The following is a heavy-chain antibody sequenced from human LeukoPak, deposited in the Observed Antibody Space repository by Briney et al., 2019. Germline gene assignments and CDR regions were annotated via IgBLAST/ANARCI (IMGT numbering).Heavy chain of an antibody. J-gene: IGHJ6*03. CDR2: ISGSGGST. CDR1: GFTSSSYA. Sequence: GGSLRLSCAASGFTSSSYAMSWVRQAPGKGLEWVSAISGSGGSTYYADSVKGRFTISRDISKNTLYLQMNSLRAEDTAVYYCAKIYCSSTSCYNHYYYYMDVWGKGTTVTVSS. CDR3: AKIYCSSTSCYNHYYYYMDV. D-gene: IGHD2-2*02. V-gene: IGHV3-23*01.